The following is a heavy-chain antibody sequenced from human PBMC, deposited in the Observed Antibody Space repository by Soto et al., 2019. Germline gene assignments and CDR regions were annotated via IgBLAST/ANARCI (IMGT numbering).Heavy chain of an antibody. CDR3: ARELERVFDY. CDR2: IAYDGRNK. Sequence: QVQLVESGGGVVQPGRSLRLSCAASGFTFSSYAMHWVRQAPGKGLEWVAVIAYDGRNKYYADSVKGRFTISRDNSKNTRYLHMNSLRVEDTAVYYCARELERVFDYWGQGTLVTVSS. D-gene: IGHD1-1*01. J-gene: IGHJ4*02. CDR1: GFTFSSYA. V-gene: IGHV3-30*04.